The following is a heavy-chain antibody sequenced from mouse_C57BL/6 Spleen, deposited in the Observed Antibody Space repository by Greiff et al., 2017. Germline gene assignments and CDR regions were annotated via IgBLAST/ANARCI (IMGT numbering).Heavy chain of an antibody. J-gene: IGHJ4*01. CDR2: IDPSDSYT. CDR3: ALFITTVVANYAMDY. Sequence: QVQLQQPGAELVMPGASVKLSCKASGYTFTSYWMHWVKQRPGQGLEWIGEIDPSDSYTNYNQKFKGKSTLTVDKSSSTAYMQLSSLTSEDSAVYYCALFITTVVANYAMDYWGQGTSVTVSS. CDR1: GYTFTSYW. D-gene: IGHD1-1*01. V-gene: IGHV1-69*01.